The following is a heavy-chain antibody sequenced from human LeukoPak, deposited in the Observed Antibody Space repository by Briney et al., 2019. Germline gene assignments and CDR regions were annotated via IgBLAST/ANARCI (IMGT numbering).Heavy chain of an antibody. CDR1: GFTFSDHS. CDR3: ARDPGIAAAGTVGYFDS. Sequence: GGSLRLSCAASGFTFSDHSMSWIRQSPGKGLEWVANIKQEGSARYYVDSVTGRFTISRDNAMNSLYLQMNSLRVEDTAVYYCARDPGIAAAGTVGYFDSWGQGILVTVSS. CDR2: IKQEGSAR. V-gene: IGHV3-7*01. J-gene: IGHJ4*02. D-gene: IGHD6-13*01.